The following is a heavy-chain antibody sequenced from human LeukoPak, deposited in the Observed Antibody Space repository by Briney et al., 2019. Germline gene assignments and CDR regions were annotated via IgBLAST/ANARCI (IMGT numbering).Heavy chain of an antibody. CDR1: GFIFSNQE. V-gene: IGHV3-48*03. CDR3: ARIGTHVGQTDY. J-gene: IGHJ4*02. CDR2: ISSSGHMI. D-gene: IGHD1-26*01. Sequence: GGSLRLSCAASGFIFSNQEMYWVRQAPGKGLEWLSYISSSGHMIYYADSVKGRFTVSRDNAKNSLYLQMNPLRHDDTAVYYCARIGTHVGQTDYWGQGTLVIVSS.